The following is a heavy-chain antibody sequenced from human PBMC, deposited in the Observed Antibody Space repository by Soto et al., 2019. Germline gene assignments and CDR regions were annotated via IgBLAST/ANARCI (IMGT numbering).Heavy chain of an antibody. J-gene: IGHJ4*02. D-gene: IGHD3-22*01. V-gene: IGHV1-46*01. Sequence: QVQLVQSGAEVKKPGTSVKVSCKASGYTFTSYYLHWVRQAPGQGLEWMSIINPSGGSTTYAQEFQGRVTMTRDTSTSTVYMELSSLRSDDTAIYYCARGWGYDSTDYYYAYWGQGTLVIVSS. CDR1: GYTFTSYY. CDR2: INPSGGST. CDR3: ARGWGYDSTDYYYAY.